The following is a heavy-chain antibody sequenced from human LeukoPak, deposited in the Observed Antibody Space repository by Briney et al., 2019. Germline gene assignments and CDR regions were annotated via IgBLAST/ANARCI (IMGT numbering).Heavy chain of an antibody. CDR1: GGSMSSYY. Sequence: SETLSLTCTVSGGSMSSYYWSWIRQPPGKGLEWIGEINHSGSTNYNPSLKSRVTISVDTSKNQFSLKLSSVTAADTAVYYCARGRAAVAVDYWGQGTLVTVSS. V-gene: IGHV4-34*01. J-gene: IGHJ4*02. CDR3: ARGRAAVAVDY. CDR2: INHSGST. D-gene: IGHD6-19*01.